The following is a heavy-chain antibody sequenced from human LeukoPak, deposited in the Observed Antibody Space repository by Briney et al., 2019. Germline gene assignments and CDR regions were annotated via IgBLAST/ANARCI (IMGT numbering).Heavy chain of an antibody. Sequence: PSETLSLTCAVYGGSFSGYYWSWIRQPPGKGLEWIGEINHSGSTNYNPSLKSRVTISVDTSKNQFSLKLSSVTAADTAVYYCASPYGGHDAFDIWGKGTMVTVSS. CDR3: ASPYGGHDAFDI. D-gene: IGHD3-16*01. V-gene: IGHV4-34*01. CDR1: GGSFSGYY. CDR2: INHSGST. J-gene: IGHJ3*02.